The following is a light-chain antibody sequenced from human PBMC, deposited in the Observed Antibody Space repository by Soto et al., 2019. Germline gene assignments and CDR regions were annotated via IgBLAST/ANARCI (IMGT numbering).Light chain of an antibody. CDR3: ALFMGNGISV. J-gene: IGLJ1*01. Sequence: QAVVTQESSFSVSPGGTVTITCGLISGSVSTAHNPNWYQQTPGQAPRTLIYSTSTRSSGVPDRFSGSILGNKAALTITGAQADDESDYYCALFMGNGISVFGTGTKLTVL. CDR1: SGSVSTAHN. CDR2: STS. V-gene: IGLV8-61*01.